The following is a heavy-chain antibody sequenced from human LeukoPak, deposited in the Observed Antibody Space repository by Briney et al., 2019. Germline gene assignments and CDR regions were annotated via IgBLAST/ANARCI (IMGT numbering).Heavy chain of an antibody. CDR2: VNHSGRT. D-gene: IGHD3-10*01. CDR3: AKSNGYGLIDI. J-gene: IGHJ3*02. V-gene: IGHV4-34*01. Sequence: SETLSLTCAVYGGSFSDYWWTWIRQSPGKGLEWIGEVNHSGRTNYNPSLKSRVSISLDTSRNQFSLKLNSVTVADTAVYYCAKSNGYGLIDIWGQGTMVTVSS. CDR1: GGSFSDYW.